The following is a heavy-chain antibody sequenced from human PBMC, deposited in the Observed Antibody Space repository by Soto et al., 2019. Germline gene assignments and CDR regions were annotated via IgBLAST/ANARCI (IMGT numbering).Heavy chain of an antibody. V-gene: IGHV5-51*01. CDR3: ARRGIAPTGGSEYFDY. D-gene: IGHD6-13*01. Sequence: PGESLKISCKGSGYTFTDRWIGWVRQMPGKGLEWMGIIYPGDSDTRYSPSFQGQVTISVDKSISTAHLQWRSLKASDTAMYYCARRGIAPTGGSEYFDYWGQGTLVTVSS. CDR2: IYPGDSDT. J-gene: IGHJ4*02. CDR1: GYTFTDRW.